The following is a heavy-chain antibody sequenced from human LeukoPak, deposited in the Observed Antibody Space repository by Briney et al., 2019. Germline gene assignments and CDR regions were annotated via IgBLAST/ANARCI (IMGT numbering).Heavy chain of an antibody. V-gene: IGHV3-30-3*01. Sequence: GRSLRLSCAASGFTFSSYAMHWVRQAPGKGLEWVAVISYDGSNKYYADSVKGRFTISRDNSKNTLYLQMNSLRAEDTAVYYCAREESGYYDSSGYYVGPFDYWGQGTLVTVSS. J-gene: IGHJ4*02. D-gene: IGHD3-22*01. CDR3: AREESGYYDSSGYYVGPFDY. CDR2: ISYDGSNK. CDR1: GFTFSSYA.